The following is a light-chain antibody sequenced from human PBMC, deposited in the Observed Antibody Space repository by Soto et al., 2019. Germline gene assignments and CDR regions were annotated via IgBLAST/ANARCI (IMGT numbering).Light chain of an antibody. J-gene: IGKJ4*01. Sequence: DIQMTQSPSTLSASVGDRVTITCRASQSISNWLAWYQQKPGKAPKLLIYKASSLESGVPSRFSGSGSGTEFTLTISSLQPDHFATYYCQQYNSSFGGGTKVEIK. V-gene: IGKV1-5*03. CDR3: QQYNSS. CDR2: KAS. CDR1: QSISNW.